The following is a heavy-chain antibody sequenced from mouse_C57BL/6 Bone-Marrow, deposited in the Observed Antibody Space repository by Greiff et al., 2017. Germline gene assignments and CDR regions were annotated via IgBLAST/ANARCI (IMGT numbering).Heavy chain of an antibody. CDR3: ARSRRLRQYLDV. CDR1: GYAFSSSW. J-gene: IGHJ1*03. CDR2: IYPGDGDT. V-gene: IGHV1-82*01. Sequence: VQRVESGPELVKPGASVKISCKASGYAFSSSWMNWVKQRPGKGLEWIGRIYPGDGDTNYNGKFKGKATLTADESSSTAYMQLSSLTSEDSAVYFCARSRRLRQYLDVWGTGTTVTVSS. D-gene: IGHD1-2*01.